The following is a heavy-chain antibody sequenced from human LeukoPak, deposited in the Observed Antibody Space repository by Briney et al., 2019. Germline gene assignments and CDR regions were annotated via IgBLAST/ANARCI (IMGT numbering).Heavy chain of an antibody. CDR1: GFTFSSYS. D-gene: IGHD5-18*01. Sequence: PGGSLRLSCAASGFTFSSYSMNWVRQAPGKGLEWVSSISSSSSYIYYADSVKGRFTISRDNAKNSLYLQMNSLRAEDTAVYYCARNPGVTWIQLWHFDYWGQGTLVTVSS. V-gene: IGHV3-21*01. J-gene: IGHJ4*02. CDR3: ARNPGVTWIQLWHFDY. CDR2: ISSSSSYI.